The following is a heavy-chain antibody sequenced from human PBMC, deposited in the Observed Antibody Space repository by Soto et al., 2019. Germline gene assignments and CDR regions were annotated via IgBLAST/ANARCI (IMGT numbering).Heavy chain of an antibody. CDR2: ISSSGSYT. CDR3: ARTYCGGDCYPTPRYYGMDV. J-gene: IGHJ6*02. CDR1: GFTFSDYY. Sequence: GGSLRLSCAGSGFTFSDYYMSWIRQAPGKGLEWVSYISSSGSYTNYADSVKGRFTISRDNAKNSLYLQMKSLRAEDTAVYYCARTYCGGDCYPTPRYYGMDVWGQGTTVTVSS. D-gene: IGHD2-21*02. V-gene: IGHV3-11*06.